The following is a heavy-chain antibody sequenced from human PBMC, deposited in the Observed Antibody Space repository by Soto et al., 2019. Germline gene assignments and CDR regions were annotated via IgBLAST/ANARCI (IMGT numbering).Heavy chain of an antibody. V-gene: IGHV1-18*01. CDR2: ISTDKGKT. CDR1: GYTFTSYG. CDR3: ATRSPAFDY. J-gene: IGHJ4*02. Sequence: QVQLVQSGPEVKKPGASVKVSCKTSGYTFTSYGISWVRQAHGQGLEWMGWISTDKGKTNYAQKFQGRVTMTTDTSTSTAYMELRSLRSDDTAVYYCATRSPAFDYWGQGTLVSVSS.